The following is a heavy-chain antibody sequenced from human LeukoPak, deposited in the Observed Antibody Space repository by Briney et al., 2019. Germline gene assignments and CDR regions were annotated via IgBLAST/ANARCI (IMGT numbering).Heavy chain of an antibody. CDR2: IFYSGNT. D-gene: IGHD2-21*02. V-gene: IGHV4-31*03. J-gene: IGHJ4*02. Sequence: SETLSLTCTVSGGSLSSGDNYWSWIRQHPGKGLEWIGYIFYSGNTYYNPSLKSRVSISVDTSQNQFSLKVTSVTAADTAVYYCARARLRGDPFNFWGQGTLVTVSS. CDR1: GGSLSSGDNY. CDR3: ARARLRGDPFNF.